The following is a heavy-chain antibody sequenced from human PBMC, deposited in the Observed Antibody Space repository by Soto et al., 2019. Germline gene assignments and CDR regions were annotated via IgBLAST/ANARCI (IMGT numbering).Heavy chain of an antibody. CDR1: GGSISSGCYY. D-gene: IGHD5-18*01. V-gene: IGHV4-31*03. J-gene: IGHJ4*02. Sequence: QVQLQESGPGLVKPSQTLSLTCTVSGGSISSGCYYWSWIRQHPGTGLEWIGYISYSGNTYFHPTFSNRVTISLDTSKHEFSLKLNSVTAADTAVYYCARRNIDMDSFDYWGQGTLVTVSS. CDR3: ARRNIDMDSFDY. CDR2: ISYSGNT.